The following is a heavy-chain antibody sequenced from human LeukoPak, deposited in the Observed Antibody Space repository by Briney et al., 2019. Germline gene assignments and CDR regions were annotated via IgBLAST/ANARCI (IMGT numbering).Heavy chain of an antibody. J-gene: IGHJ6*03. V-gene: IGHV4-34*01. CDR2: INHSGST. CDR3: ARLDIVVVPAGVLVPNYYYYYYMDV. CDR1: GGSFSGYY. Sequence: PSETLSLTCAVYGGSFSGYYWSWIRQPPGKGLEWIGEINHSGSTNYNPSLESRVTISVDTSKNQFSLKLSSVTAADTAVYYCARLDIVVVPAGVLVPNYYYYYYMDVWGKGTTVTISS. D-gene: IGHD2-2*01.